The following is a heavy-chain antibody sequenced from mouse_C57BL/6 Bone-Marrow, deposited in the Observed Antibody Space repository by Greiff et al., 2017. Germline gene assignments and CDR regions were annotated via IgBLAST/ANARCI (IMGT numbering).Heavy chain of an antibody. J-gene: IGHJ1*03. CDR3: TREGHWYFYV. CDR1: GYTFTSYW. CDR2: IDPSDSYT. Sequence: VQLQQPGAELVKPGASVKLSCKASGYTFTSYWMQWVKQRPGQGLEWIGEIDPSDSYTNYNQKFKGKATLTVDTSSSTAYMQLSSLTSEDSAVDYCTREGHWYFYVGGRGTTVTVTS. V-gene: IGHV1-50*01.